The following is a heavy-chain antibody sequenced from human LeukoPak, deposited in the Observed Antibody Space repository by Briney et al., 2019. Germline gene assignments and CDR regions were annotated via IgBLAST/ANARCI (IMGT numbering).Heavy chain of an antibody. V-gene: IGHV1-69*13. CDR2: IIPIFGTA. D-gene: IGHD3-9*01. CDR1: GGTFSSYA. J-gene: IGHJ6*03. CDR3: ALESKPYYDIFNPPYYCYYYMDV. Sequence: GASVKVSCKASGGTFSSYAISWVRQAPGQGLEWMGGIIPIFGTANYAQKFQGRVTITADESTSTAYMELSSLRSEDTAVYYCALESKPYYDIFNPPYYCYYYMDVWGKGTTVTISS.